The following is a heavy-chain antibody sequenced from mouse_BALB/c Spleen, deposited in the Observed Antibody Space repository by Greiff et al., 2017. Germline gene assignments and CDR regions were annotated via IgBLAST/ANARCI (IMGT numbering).Heavy chain of an antibody. V-gene: IGHV2-2*02. Sequence: VKLQESGPGLVQPSQSLSITCTVSGFSLTSYGVHWVRQSPGKGLEWLGVIWSGGSTDYNAAFISRLSISKDNSKSQVFFKMNSLQANDTALYYCARRATTAYYYAMDYWGQGTSVTVSS. CDR3: ARRATTAYYYAMDY. D-gene: IGHD3-1*01. CDR2: IWSGGST. J-gene: IGHJ4*01. CDR1: GFSLTSYG.